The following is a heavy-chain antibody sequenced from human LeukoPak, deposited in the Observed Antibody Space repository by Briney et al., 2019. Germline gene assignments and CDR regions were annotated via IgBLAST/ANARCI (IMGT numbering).Heavy chain of an antibody. J-gene: IGHJ2*01. CDR2: ISERGSSK. Sequence: GGSLRLSCAASGFNLGDFYMSWIRQAPGKGLEFISYISERGSSKDYVDSVRGQFTISRDNANNSLYLQMNTLRVEDTAIYYCARTIVGATVDWYFDLWGRGTPVTVSS. CDR1: GFNLGDFY. V-gene: IGHV3-11*04. CDR3: ARTIVGATVDWYFDL. D-gene: IGHD1-26*01.